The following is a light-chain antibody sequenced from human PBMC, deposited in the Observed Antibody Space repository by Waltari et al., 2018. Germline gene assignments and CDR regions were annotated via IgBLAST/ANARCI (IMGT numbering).Light chain of an antibody. Sequence: QSVLPQPRSVSGAPGQRVTISCTGSSSNLGAGYDVHWYQLVPGTAPKLLIYENANRPSGVPYRVSGSESGTSASLGITGLQGEDEAHYYCQSYDVGLGGVFGGETKVTVL. CDR1: SSNLGAGYD. J-gene: IGLJ3*02. CDR2: ENA. CDR3: QSYDVGLGGV. V-gene: IGLV1-40*01.